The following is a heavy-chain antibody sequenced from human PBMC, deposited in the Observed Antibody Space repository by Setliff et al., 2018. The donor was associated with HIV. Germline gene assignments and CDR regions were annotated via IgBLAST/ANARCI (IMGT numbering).Heavy chain of an antibody. J-gene: IGHJ4*02. V-gene: IGHV1-2*02. D-gene: IGHD1-26*01. CDR3: ACTLIKVGSFYFDY. CDR2: INPNSGGT. Sequence: ASVKVSCKASGYTFTDYYIHWVRQAPGQGPEWMGWINPNSGGTNYAQNFQGRVTMTRDTSISTAYMELSRLKSDDTAVYSCACTLIKVGSFYFDYWGQGTLVTVSS. CDR1: GYTFTDYY.